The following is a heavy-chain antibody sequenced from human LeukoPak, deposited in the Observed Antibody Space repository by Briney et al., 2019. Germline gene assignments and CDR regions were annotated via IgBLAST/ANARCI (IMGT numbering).Heavy chain of an antibody. J-gene: IGHJ4*02. V-gene: IGHV3-23*01. Sequence: GGTLRLSCAASGFTFTSYSMSWVRQAPGKGLEWVSAISPSGGSTYYADSVKGRFTISRDNSRNTLYLQMNSLRADDTAVFYCARQGDFYDYWGQGTLVTVSS. CDR2: ISPSGGST. CDR1: GFTFTSYS. CDR3: ARQGDFYDY.